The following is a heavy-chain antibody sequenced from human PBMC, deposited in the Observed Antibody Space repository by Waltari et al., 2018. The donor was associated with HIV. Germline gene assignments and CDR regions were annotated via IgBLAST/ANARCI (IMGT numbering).Heavy chain of an antibody. V-gene: IGHV3-7*01. CDR3: ARVRGIAARQYQDY. D-gene: IGHD6-6*01. J-gene: IGHJ4*02. Sequence: EVQLVESGGGLVQPGGSLRLSCAASEFPFSGYWMSWVRQAPGKGLEWVANIKQDGSEKYYVDSVKGRFTISRDNAKNSLYLQMNSLRAEDTAVYYCARVRGIAARQYQDYWGQGTLVTVSS. CDR2: IKQDGSEK. CDR1: EFPFSGYW.